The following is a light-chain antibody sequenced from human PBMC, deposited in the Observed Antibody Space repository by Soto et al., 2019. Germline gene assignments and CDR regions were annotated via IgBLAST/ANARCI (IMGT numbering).Light chain of an antibody. Sequence: QSVLTQPASVSGSPGQSITISCTGTSSDVGGYNYVSWYQQHPGKAPKLMIYEVSNRPSGVSNRFSGSKSGNTASLTISGLQAEDEADYYCSSYTTINTRVFGTGTKLTVL. CDR3: SSYTTINTRV. CDR2: EVS. V-gene: IGLV2-14*01. CDR1: SSDVGGYNY. J-gene: IGLJ1*01.